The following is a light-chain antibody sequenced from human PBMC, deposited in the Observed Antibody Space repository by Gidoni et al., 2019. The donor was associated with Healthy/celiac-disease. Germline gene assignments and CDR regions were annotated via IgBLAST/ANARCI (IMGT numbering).Light chain of an antibody. CDR3: QQRGT. CDR1: QSVSSN. Sequence: EIVMTQSPATLSGSPGESATHSCRASQSVSSNLAWYQQKPGQAPRLLIYGASTRATRIPARFSGSGSGTEFPLTISSLQSEDFAASYCQQRGTFGQGTKVEIK. J-gene: IGKJ1*01. CDR2: GAS. V-gene: IGKV3-15*01.